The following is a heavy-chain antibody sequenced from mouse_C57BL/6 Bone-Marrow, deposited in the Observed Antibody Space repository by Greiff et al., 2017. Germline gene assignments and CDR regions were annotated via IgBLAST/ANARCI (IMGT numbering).Heavy chain of an antibody. D-gene: IGHD1-1*01. CDR1: GYTFTSYW. Sequence: QVQLQQPGAELVKPGASVKLSCKASGYTFTSYWMHWVKQRPGRGLEWIGRIDPNSGGTKYNEKFKSKATLTVDKPSSTAYMQLSSLTSEDSAVYYCARHPYGSSFLFADWGQGTLVTVSA. V-gene: IGHV1-72*01. CDR3: ARHPYGSSFLFAD. J-gene: IGHJ3*01. CDR2: IDPNSGGT.